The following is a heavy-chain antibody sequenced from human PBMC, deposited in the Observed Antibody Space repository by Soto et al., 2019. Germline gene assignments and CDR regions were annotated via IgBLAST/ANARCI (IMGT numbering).Heavy chain of an antibody. CDR3: TIGSWSGEVFEI. V-gene: IGHV1-69*02. J-gene: IGHJ3*02. D-gene: IGHD2-21*01. Sequence: QVQLVQSGAEVKKPGSSVKVSCKDSGGTFSTYSMFWVRQAPGQGLEWMGRIIPMLGVRNYAQRFQDRVTMIADKSTATVHMELSSLRSEDTALYYCTIGSWSGEVFEIWGQGTRVTVSS. CDR2: IIPMLGVR. CDR1: GGTFSTYS.